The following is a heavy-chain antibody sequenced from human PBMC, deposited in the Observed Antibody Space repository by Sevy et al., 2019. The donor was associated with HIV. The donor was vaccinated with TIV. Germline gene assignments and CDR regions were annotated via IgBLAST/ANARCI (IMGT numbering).Heavy chain of an antibody. CDR1: GFTFSSYA. J-gene: IGHJ6*02. D-gene: IGHD3-3*01. CDR2: ISYDGSNK. CDR3: AGAGVQFLEWLSGGMDV. V-gene: IGHV3-30*04. Sequence: GGSLRLSCAASGFTFSSYAMHWVRQAPGKGLEWVAVISYDGSNKYYADSVKGRFTISRDNSKNTLYLQMNGLRAEDTAVYYCAGAGVQFLEWLSGGMDVWGQGTTVTVSS.